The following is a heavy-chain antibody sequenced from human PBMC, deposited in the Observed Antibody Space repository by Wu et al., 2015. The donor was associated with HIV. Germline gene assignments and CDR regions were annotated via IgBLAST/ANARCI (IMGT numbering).Heavy chain of an antibody. CDR3: AKTYARGWGNRSAWDFFDN. J-gene: IGHJ4*01. Sequence: QVQLVQSGAEVKKPGSSVKVSCKASGGTLRDYAISWVRQAPGQGLEWMGGISPRFGTAHYAQQFQGRVTITADDSSTTVYMDLSSLRSDDTAVYYCAKTYARGWGNRSAWDFFDNWGLGTLVTVSS. CDR2: ISPRFGTA. CDR1: GGTLRDYA. V-gene: IGHV1-69*12. D-gene: IGHD3-16*01.